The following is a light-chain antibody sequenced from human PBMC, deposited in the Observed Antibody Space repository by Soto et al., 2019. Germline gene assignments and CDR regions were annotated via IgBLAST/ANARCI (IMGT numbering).Light chain of an antibody. CDR2: DAS. Sequence: IQITHSPSTLSASVVNRVTITCRASQSINRWLAWFQQKPGKAPKVLIYDASSLESGVPSRFSGSGSGTEFTLTINSLQPDDFATYYCQQYKSYWTFGQGTKVDIK. J-gene: IGKJ1*01. V-gene: IGKV1-5*01. CDR1: QSINRW. CDR3: QQYKSYWT.